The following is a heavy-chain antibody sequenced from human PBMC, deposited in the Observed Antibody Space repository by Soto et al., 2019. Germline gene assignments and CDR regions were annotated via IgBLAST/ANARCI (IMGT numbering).Heavy chain of an antibody. CDR1: GDSISSYY. Sequence: QVQLQESGPRLVKPSETLSLTCTVSGDSISSYYWTWIRQPPGKGLEYSGYIYYSGRTYYNPSLKSRVTKAVDMNKNKFSLKISSVTAADTAVYYCARGHLGITTTGTWYDIDYWGHGTLVTGSS. CDR2: IYYSGRT. V-gene: IGHV4-59*01. CDR3: ARGHLGITTTGTWYDIDY. D-gene: IGHD2-15*01. J-gene: IGHJ4*01.